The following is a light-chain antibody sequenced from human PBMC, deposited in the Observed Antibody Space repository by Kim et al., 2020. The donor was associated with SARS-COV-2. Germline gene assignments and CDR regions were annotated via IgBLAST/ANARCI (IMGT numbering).Light chain of an antibody. J-gene: IGLJ1*01. CDR1: TSDIGGYKY. CDR3: CSYAGSSTFV. Sequence: QSALTQPASVSGSPGQSITISCTGTTSDIGGYKYVSWYQQYPGKAPKLMIYDVSERPSGVSNRFSGSKSGNTASLTISGLQAEDEADYYCCSYAGSSTFVFGTGTKVTVL. CDR2: DVS. V-gene: IGLV2-14*03.